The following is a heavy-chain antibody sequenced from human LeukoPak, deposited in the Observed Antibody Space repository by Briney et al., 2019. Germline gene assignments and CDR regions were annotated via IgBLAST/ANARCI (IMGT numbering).Heavy chain of an antibody. D-gene: IGHD6-13*01. J-gene: IGHJ3*02. CDR1: GYTFTSYA. CDR2: INAGNGNT. Sequence: GASVKVSCKASGYTFTSYAMHWVRQAPGQRLEWMGWINAGNGNTKYSQEFQGRVTITRDTSASTAYMELSSLRSGDMAVYYCARVKQLVLDAFDIWGRGTMVTVSS. CDR3: ARVKQLVLDAFDI. V-gene: IGHV1-3*03.